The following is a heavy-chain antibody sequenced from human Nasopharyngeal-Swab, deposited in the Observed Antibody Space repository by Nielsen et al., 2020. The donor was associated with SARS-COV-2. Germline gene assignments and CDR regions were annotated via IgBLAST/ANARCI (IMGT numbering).Heavy chain of an antibody. J-gene: IGHJ3*02. Sequence: SETLSLTCTVSGGSISSSSYYWGWIRQPPGKGLEWIGSIYYSGSTNYNPSLKSRVTISVNTSKNQFSLKLSSVTAADTAVYYCARERQWLVPDAFDICGQGTMVTVSS. CDR3: ARERQWLVPDAFDI. D-gene: IGHD6-19*01. V-gene: IGHV4-39*07. CDR2: IYYSGST. CDR1: GGSISSSSYY.